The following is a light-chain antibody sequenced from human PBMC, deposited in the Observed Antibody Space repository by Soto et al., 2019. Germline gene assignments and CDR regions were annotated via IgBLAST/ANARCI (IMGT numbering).Light chain of an antibody. CDR2: AAS. J-gene: IGKJ4*01. Sequence: AIRMTQSPSSLSASTEDRVTITCRASQGISSYLAWYQQKPGKAPKLLIYAASTLQSGVPSRFSGSGSGTDFTLTISCLQSEDFATYYRQQYYSYPPAFGGGTKVEIK. CDR1: QGISSY. V-gene: IGKV1-8*01. CDR3: QQYYSYPPA.